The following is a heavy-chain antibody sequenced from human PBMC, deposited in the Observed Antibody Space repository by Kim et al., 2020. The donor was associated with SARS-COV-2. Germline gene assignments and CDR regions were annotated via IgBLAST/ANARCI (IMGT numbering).Heavy chain of an antibody. D-gene: IGHD3-10*01. CDR3: AYGSGSYYNVQGNMDV. J-gene: IGHJ6*03. CDR1: GFTFSSYS. V-gene: IGHV3-21*01. Sequence: GGSLRLSCAASGFTFSSYSMNWVRQAPGKGLEWVSSISSSSSYIYYADSVKGRFTISRDNAKNSLYLQMNSLRAEDTAVYYCAYGSGSYYNVQGNMDVWGKGTTVTVSS. CDR2: ISSSSSYI.